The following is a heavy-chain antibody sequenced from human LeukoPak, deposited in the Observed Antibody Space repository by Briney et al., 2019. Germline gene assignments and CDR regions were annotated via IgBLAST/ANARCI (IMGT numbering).Heavy chain of an antibody. D-gene: IGHD3-22*01. J-gene: IGHJ4*02. CDR1: GGAISSSSYY. V-gene: IGHV4-39*01. CDR3: ARHCITMIVVDIPYYFDY. Sequence: PSETLSLTCTVSGGAISSSSYYWGWIRQPPGKGLEWIGSIYYSGSTYYNPSLKSRVTISVDTSKNQFSLKLSSVTAADTAVYYCARHCITMIVVDIPYYFDYWGQGTLVTVSS. CDR2: IYYSGST.